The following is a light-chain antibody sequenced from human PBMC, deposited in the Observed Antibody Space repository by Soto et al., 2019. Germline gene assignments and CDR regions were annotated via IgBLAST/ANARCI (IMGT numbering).Light chain of an antibody. Sequence: DLQRTQSPSSVSASACSRSTITCRASRDISSSLAWYQQTPGKAPKLLLRGASSLHRGVPSRFSGGGAGTEFTLTISSLQPEDFATYYCQQTSAFPRTLGQGTKGDIK. V-gene: IGKV1-12*01. CDR2: GAS. CDR3: QQTSAFPRT. J-gene: IGKJ1*01. CDR1: RDISSS.